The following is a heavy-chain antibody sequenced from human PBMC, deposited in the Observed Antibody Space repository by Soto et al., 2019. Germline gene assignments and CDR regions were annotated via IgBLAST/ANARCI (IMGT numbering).Heavy chain of an antibody. CDR2: IIPIFPTP. CDR3: ARDKDRPQIGGNYYYGLDV. J-gene: IGHJ6*02. CDR1: GGTFGNSA. Sequence: QVQLVQSGAEVKKPGSSVTVSCKASGGTFGNSAISLVRQAPGQGLEGMGGIIPIFPTPDYAQKYQGTVTISADESTSTANIELTSLRSEDSAVYYCARDKDRPQIGGNYYYGLDVWGQGTTVTVSS. V-gene: IGHV1-69*12.